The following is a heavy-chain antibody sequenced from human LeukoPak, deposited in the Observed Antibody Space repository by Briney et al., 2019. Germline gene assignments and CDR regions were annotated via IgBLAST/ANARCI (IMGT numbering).Heavy chain of an antibody. D-gene: IGHD2-2*01. Sequence: GGSLRLSCTASGFTFGDYAMSWFRQAPGKGLEWVGFIRSKAYGGTTEYAASVKGRFTISRDDSKSIAYLQMNSLKTEDTAVYYCTRDPFFGPHYIVVVPAAPTPWGQGTLVTVSS. J-gene: IGHJ5*02. CDR3: TRDPFFGPHYIVVVPAAPTP. CDR2: IRSKAYGGTT. CDR1: GFTFGDYA. V-gene: IGHV3-49*03.